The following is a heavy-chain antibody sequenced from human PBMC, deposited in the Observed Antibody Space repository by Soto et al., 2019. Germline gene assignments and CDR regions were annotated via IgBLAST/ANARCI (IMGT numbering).Heavy chain of an antibody. CDR2: ISGSGGDL. D-gene: IGHD6-13*01. V-gene: IGHV3-23*01. Sequence: ELYLLESGGGLGQPGGSLRLSCEVSVFTFSSHAMSWVRQAPGKGLEWVSSISGSGGDLYYADSVKGRFTISRDNSKNTLFLQMNALRAEDTAVYYCAKNPAASLFYWVDPWGQGALVTVSS. CDR3: AKNPAASLFYWVDP. J-gene: IGHJ5*02. CDR1: VFTFSSHA.